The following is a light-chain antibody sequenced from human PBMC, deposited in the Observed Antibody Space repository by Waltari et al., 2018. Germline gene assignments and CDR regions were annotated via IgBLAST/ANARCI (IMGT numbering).Light chain of an antibody. Sequence: DIQMTQSPSSLSASVGDRVTITCRASQSISNYLNWYKQKPGKAPKLLIYAASSLQSGVPSRFSGSVSGTDFTLTISSLQPEDFGSYYCQQSDTTPVTFSQGTKVEI. V-gene: IGKV1-39*01. CDR3: QQSDTTPVT. CDR1: QSISNY. CDR2: AAS. J-gene: IGKJ1*01.